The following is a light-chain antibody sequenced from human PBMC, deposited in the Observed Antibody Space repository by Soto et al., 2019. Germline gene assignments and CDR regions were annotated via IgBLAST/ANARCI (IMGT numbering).Light chain of an antibody. Sequence: ALTQPASVSGSPGQSITISCIGSSSDVGFYNYVSWYQQHPGKAPKLMLYGVTNRPSGVSNRFSGSKSGNMASLTISGLQAEDEADYYCSSYSSTSTLVFGTGTKLTVL. J-gene: IGLJ1*01. V-gene: IGLV2-14*01. CDR3: SSYSSTSTLV. CDR2: GVT. CDR1: SSDVGFYNY.